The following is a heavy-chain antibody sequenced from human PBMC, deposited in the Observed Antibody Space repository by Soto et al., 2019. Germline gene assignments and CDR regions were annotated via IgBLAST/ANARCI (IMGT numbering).Heavy chain of an antibody. V-gene: IGHV3-11*06. CDR1: GFTFSDYY. D-gene: IGHD6-19*01. CDR2: ISSSSYT. Sequence: GGSLRLSCAASGFTFSDYYMSWIRQAPGKGLEWVSYISSSSYTNYADSVKGRFTISRDNAKNSLYLQMNSLRAEDTAVYYCARVKIAVAGVRTYFDYWGQGTLVTVSS. CDR3: ARVKIAVAGVRTYFDY. J-gene: IGHJ4*02.